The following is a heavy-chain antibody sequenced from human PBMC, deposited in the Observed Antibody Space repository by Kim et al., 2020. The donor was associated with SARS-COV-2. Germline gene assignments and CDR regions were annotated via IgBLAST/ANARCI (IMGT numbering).Heavy chain of an antibody. CDR2: INHSGST. CDR1: GGSFSGYY. J-gene: IGHJ4*02. CDR3: ARGLDYYDSSGYYSAEFYYFDY. V-gene: IGHV4-34*01. Sequence: SETLSLTCAVYGGSFSGYYWSWIRQPPGKGLEWIGEINHSGSTNYNPSLKSRVTISVDTSKNQFSLKLSSVTAADTAVYYCARGLDYYDSSGYYSAEFYYFDYWGQGTLVTVSS. D-gene: IGHD3-22*01.